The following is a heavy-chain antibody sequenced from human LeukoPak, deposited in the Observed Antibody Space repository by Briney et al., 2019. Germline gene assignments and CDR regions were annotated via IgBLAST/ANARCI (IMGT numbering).Heavy chain of an antibody. D-gene: IGHD3-9*01. J-gene: IGHJ4*02. CDR2: ISYSGST. V-gene: IGHV4-59*01. CDR1: GGSISDYY. Sequence: SETLSLTCTVSGGSISDYYWSWIRQPPGKGLEWIGYISYSGSTNYNSSLQSRVTISVDTSKSHFSLKLASVTAADTAVYYCARSTSTMTAYVYWGQGILVTVSS. CDR3: ARSTSTMTAYVY.